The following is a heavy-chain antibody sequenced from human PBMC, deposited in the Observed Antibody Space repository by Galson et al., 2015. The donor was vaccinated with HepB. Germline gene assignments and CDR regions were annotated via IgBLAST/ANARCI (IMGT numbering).Heavy chain of an antibody. D-gene: IGHD3-22*01. CDR3: ARIRHGYYDSSARTHDAFDI. Sequence: PALVKPTQTLTLTCTFSGFSLSTSGMCVSWIRQPPGKALEWLALINWDDDKYYSTSLKTRLTISKDTSKNQVVLTMTNMDPVDTATYYCARIRHGYYDSSARTHDAFDIWGQGTMVTVSS. J-gene: IGHJ3*02. CDR2: INWDDDK. CDR1: GFSLSTSGMC. V-gene: IGHV2-70*01.